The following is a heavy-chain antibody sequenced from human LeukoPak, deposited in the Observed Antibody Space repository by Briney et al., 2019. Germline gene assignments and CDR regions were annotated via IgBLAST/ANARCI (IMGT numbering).Heavy chain of an antibody. V-gene: IGHV3-23*01. D-gene: IGHD3-22*01. Sequence: GGSLRLSCAASGFTFSSYAMRWGRQAPGKGLEWVSAISGSGGSTYYADSVKGRLTISRDNSKNTLYLQMNSLRAEDTAVYYCAKDLVTAYGYYYDSSGYQVDYWGQGTLVTVSS. J-gene: IGHJ4*02. CDR3: AKDLVTAYGYYYDSSGYQVDY. CDR1: GFTFSSYA. CDR2: ISGSGGST.